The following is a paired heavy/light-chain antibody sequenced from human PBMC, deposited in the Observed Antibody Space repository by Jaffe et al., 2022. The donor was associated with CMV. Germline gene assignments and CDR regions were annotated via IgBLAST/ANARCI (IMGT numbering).Heavy chain of an antibody. CDR3: VRDNPNSSSWDEAYDI. V-gene: IGHV1-69*09. CDR2: IIPFLDLA. Sequence: VQLVQSGAEVQRPGSSVKVSCKASGGTFSNYGINWVRQAPGQGLEWMGRIIPFLDLARYAQKIQGRVTITADKSTNTVYMDLSSLTVEDTATYYCVRDNPNSSSWDEAYDIWGQGTMVIVSS. J-gene: IGHJ3*02. D-gene: IGHD6-13*01. CDR1: GGTFSNYG.
Light chain of an antibody. Sequence: DVAMTQSPLSLPVTLGQPASISCRSGQSLVHGDGNTYINWFQQRPGQSPRRLIYKVSNRDSGVPDRFSGSGSGTDFTLKITRVEAEDVGIYFCMQGTHWPPTFGQGTKLEIK. CDR3: MQGTHWPPT. CDR2: KVS. V-gene: IGKV2-30*02. CDR1: QSLVHGDGNTY. J-gene: IGKJ2*01.